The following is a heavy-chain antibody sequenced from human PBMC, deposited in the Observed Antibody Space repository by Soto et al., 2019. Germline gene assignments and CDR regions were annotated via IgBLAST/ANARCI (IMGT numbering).Heavy chain of an antibody. Sequence: GGSLRLSCAASGFTFSSYGMHWVRQAPGKGLEWVAVISYDGSNKYYADSVKGRFTISRDNSKNTLYLQMNSLRPEDTAVYYCAKVGHGSGKGFDYWGQGTLVTVSS. V-gene: IGHV3-30*18. CDR3: AKVGHGSGKGFDY. D-gene: IGHD3-10*01. J-gene: IGHJ4*02. CDR1: GFTFSSYG. CDR2: ISYDGSNK.